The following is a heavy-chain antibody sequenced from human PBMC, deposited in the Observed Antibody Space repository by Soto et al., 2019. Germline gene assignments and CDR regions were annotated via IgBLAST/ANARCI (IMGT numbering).Heavy chain of an antibody. J-gene: IGHJ3*02. CDR3: ARTGGYFGAGGDAFYI. CDR2: IAWADDK. V-gene: IGHV2-70*12. D-gene: IGHD2-8*02. Sequence: SGPTLVTPTQTLTLTCTFSGFSLTTSGMSVSWIRQPPGKALERLALIAWADDKYYSTSLKTRLTISKDTSRDQVGLTICIWDPVDTVTYYCARTGGYFGAGGDAFYI. CDR1: GFSLTTSGMS.